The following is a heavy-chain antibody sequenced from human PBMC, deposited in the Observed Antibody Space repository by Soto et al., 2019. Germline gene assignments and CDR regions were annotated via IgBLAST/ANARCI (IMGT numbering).Heavy chain of an antibody. CDR1: GFSFSAYW. Sequence: EVQLVESGGGLVQPGGSLRLSCEASGFSFSAYWMSWVRQAPGKGLEWVANIKQDGSEQYYVDSVKGRFTISRNNAKNSLYLHMNSLRAEAPAVFYCARDFDVWGRGTLVTVSS. V-gene: IGHV3-7*01. CDR2: IKQDGSEQ. J-gene: IGHJ2*01. CDR3: ARDFDV.